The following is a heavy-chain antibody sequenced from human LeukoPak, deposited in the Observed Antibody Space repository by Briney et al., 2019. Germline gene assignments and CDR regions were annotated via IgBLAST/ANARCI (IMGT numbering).Heavy chain of an antibody. CDR2: INHSGST. CDR3: ARARGAEAVDS. CDR1: GGSFSGYY. J-gene: IGHJ4*02. V-gene: IGHV4-34*01. Sequence: PSETLSLACAVYGGSFSGYYWTWIRQPPGKGLEWIGEINHSGSTNYNPSLKSRVTISVDTSKNQFSLRLSSVTAADTAVYYCARARGAEAVDSWGQGTLVTVSS. D-gene: IGHD6-19*01.